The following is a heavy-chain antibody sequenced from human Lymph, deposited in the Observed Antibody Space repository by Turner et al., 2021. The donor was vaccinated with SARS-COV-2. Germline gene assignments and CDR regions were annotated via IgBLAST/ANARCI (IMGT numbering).Heavy chain of an antibody. CDR3: ARHGFSGWYGGGMDV. V-gene: IGHV4-59*08. CDR1: GGSISSYY. CDR2: IHYSGST. J-gene: IGHJ6*02. Sequence: QVQLQESGPGLVRPSETQSLTCTVSGGSISSYYWSWIRQPPGKGLEWIGYIHYSGSTNYNLSLKSRVTISVDTSKNQVSLKLSSVTAADTAVYYCARHGFSGWYGGGMDVWGQGTTVTVSS. D-gene: IGHD6-19*01.